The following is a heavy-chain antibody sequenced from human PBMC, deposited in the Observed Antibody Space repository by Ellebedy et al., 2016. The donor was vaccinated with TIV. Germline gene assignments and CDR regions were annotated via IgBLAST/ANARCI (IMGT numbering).Heavy chain of an antibody. CDR3: ARTALQTAVLDF. CDR1: GGSIGEHY. CDR2: ISNSGFT. D-gene: IGHD2-8*01. V-gene: IGHV4-59*11. J-gene: IGHJ4*02. Sequence: SETLSLTCTVSGGSIGEHYWSWIRQPPGEGLEWIGYISNSGFTKYNPSLKSRVTISLDKSKNQFSLKMTSVSAADTAVYYCARTALQTAVLDFWGQGTLVTVSS.